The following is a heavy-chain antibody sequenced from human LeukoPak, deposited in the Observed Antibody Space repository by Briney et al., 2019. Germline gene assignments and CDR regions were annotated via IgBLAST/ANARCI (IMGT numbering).Heavy chain of an antibody. CDR2: INHSGST. Sequence: SETLSLTCAVYGGSFSGYYWSWIRQPPGKGLEWIGEINHSGSTNYNPSLKSRVTISVDTSKNQFSLKLSSVTAADTAMYYCASIRGTFGYWGQGTLVTVSS. V-gene: IGHV4-34*01. CDR3: ASIRGTFGY. D-gene: IGHD1-26*01. CDR1: GGSFSGYY. J-gene: IGHJ4*02.